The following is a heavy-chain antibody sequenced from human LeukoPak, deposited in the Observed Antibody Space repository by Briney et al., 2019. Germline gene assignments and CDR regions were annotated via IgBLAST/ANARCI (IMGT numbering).Heavy chain of an antibody. J-gene: IGHJ6*03. CDR1: GFTFSSYE. CDR2: ISSSGSTI. Sequence: GGSLRLSCAASGFTFSSYEMNWVRQAPGKGLEWVSYISSSGSTIYYADSVKGRFTISRDNSNNTVYLQMNNLRPEDTAVFYCARGQGYESYYYMDVWGKGTTVSVSS. CDR3: ARGQGYESYYYMDV. D-gene: IGHD2-2*01. V-gene: IGHV3-48*03.